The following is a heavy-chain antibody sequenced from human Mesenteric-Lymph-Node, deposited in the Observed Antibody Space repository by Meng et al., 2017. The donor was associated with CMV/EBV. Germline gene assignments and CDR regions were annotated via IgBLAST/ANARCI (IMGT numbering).Heavy chain of an antibody. D-gene: IGHD3-9*01. Sequence: FTGYYLHWLRPAPGQGLEWMGRINPSSGGTNYAQKFQGRVTMTRDTSNSTAYMELSRLKSDDTAVYYCAGGGHYYDILTGYYSDFDYWGQGTLVTVSS. J-gene: IGHJ4*02. CDR3: AGGGHYYDILTGYYSDFDY. V-gene: IGHV1-2*06. CDR1: FTGYY. CDR2: INPSSGGT.